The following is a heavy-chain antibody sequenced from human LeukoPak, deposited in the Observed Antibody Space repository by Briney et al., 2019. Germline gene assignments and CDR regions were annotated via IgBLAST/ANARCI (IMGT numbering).Heavy chain of an antibody. D-gene: IGHD3-3*01. CDR3: ARVAWSGYYTDY. J-gene: IGHJ4*02. CDR1: GYTFTSYG. Sequence: ASVKVSCKASGYTFTSYGISWVRQAPGQGLEGMGWISAYNGNTNHAQKLQGRVTMTTDTSTSTAYMELRSLRSDDTAVYYCARVAWSGYYTDYWGQGTLVTVSS. CDR2: ISAYNGNT. V-gene: IGHV1-18*01.